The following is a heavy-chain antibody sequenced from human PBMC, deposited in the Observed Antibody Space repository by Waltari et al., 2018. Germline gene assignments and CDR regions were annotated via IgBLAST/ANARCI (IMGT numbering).Heavy chain of an antibody. D-gene: IGHD6-19*01. V-gene: IGHV3-7*03. CDR3: VQDWNTGWAFAS. CDR1: GFTFTTLW. CDR2: INQEGSIK. J-gene: IGHJ4*02. Sequence: EVQLVESGGGVVQPGGSLRLSCAASGFTFTTLWMYWVRQAPQRVVEGVARINQEGSIKFYLDSVKGRFAVSRDKADNSLYLQMKTLRAEDTAIYYCVQDWNTGWAFASWGQGTLVTVS.